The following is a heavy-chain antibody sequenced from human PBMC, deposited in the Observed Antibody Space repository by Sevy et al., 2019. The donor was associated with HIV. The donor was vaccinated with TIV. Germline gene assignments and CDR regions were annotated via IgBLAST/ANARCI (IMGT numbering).Heavy chain of an antibody. J-gene: IGHJ4*02. V-gene: IGHV3-66*01. Sequence: GGSLRLSCATSGFPVSSNYMSWVRQAPGKGLEWVSFMYSDGSTYHADSVKGGFTISRDNSKNTRYLQMNSLRVEDTAVYYCARGKSGYGYGLDYWGQGTLVTVSS. CDR2: MYSDGST. CDR3: ARGKSGYGYGLDY. D-gene: IGHD5-18*01. CDR1: GFPVSSNY.